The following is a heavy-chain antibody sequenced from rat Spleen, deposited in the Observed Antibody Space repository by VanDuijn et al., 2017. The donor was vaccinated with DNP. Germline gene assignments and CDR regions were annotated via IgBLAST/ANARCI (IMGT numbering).Heavy chain of an antibody. CDR2: ITSSGGDS. CDR1: GFTFNNYW. Sequence: EVQVVESGGDLVQPGRSLKLSCVASGFTFNNYWMTWIRQVPGKGLEWVASITSSGGDSYYPDSVKGRFTISRDNSNRTLYLQMDSLRSEDTATYYCATSPGPNWFAYWGQGTLVTVSS. D-gene: IGHD1-4*01. CDR3: ATSPGPNWFAY. V-gene: IGHV5-31*01. J-gene: IGHJ3*01.